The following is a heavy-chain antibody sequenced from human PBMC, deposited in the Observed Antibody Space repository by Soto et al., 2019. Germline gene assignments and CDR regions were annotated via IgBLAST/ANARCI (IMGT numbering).Heavy chain of an antibody. V-gene: IGHV1-18*01. J-gene: IGHJ5*02. Sequence: ASVKVSCKASGYAFTSYGISWVRQAPGQGLEWMGWISAYNGNTNYAQKLQGRVTMTTDTSTSTAYMELRSLRSDDTAVYYCARDRSLWFGSNWFDPWGQGTRVTVSS. D-gene: IGHD3-10*01. CDR1: GYAFTSYG. CDR2: ISAYNGNT. CDR3: ARDRSLWFGSNWFDP.